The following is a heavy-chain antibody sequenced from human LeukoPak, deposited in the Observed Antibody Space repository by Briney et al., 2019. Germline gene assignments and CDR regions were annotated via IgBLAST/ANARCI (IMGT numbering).Heavy chain of an antibody. V-gene: IGHV4-34*01. CDR1: GGSFSGYY. CDR3: ARHWAYDISTGYPNHNWFDP. J-gene: IGHJ5*02. CDR2: INHSGST. Sequence: SETLSLTCAVYGGSFSGYYWSWIRQPLGKGLEWIGEINHSGSTNYNPSLKSRVTISVDTSKNQFSLKLSSVTAADTAVYFCARHWAYDISTGYPNHNWFDPWGQGTLVTVSS. D-gene: IGHD3/OR15-3a*01.